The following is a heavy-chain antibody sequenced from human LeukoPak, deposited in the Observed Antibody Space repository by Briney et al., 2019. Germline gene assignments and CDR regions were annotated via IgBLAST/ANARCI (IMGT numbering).Heavy chain of an antibody. CDR3: ARDLTLDTDY. CDR1: GFTFSSCS. J-gene: IGHJ4*02. Sequence: GGSLRLSCAASGFTFSSCSMNWVRQTPGKGLEWVSSISSSSSYIYYADSVKGRFTISRDNAKNSLYLQMNSLRAEDTAVYYCARDLTLDTDYWGQGTLVTVSS. D-gene: IGHD4/OR15-4a*01. CDR2: ISSSSSYI. V-gene: IGHV3-21*01.